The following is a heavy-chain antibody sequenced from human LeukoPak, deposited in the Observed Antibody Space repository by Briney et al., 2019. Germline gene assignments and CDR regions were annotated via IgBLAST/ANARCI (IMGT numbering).Heavy chain of an antibody. Sequence: PGGSLRLSCAASGFTFSSYAMSWVRQAPGKGLEWVSAISGSGGSTYYADSVKGRFTISRDNSKNTLYLQMNSLRAEDTAVYNCAKDSTAMVTPYYFDYWGQGTLVTVSS. D-gene: IGHD5-18*01. V-gene: IGHV3-23*01. J-gene: IGHJ4*02. CDR3: AKDSTAMVTPYYFDY. CDR2: ISGSGGST. CDR1: GFTFSSYA.